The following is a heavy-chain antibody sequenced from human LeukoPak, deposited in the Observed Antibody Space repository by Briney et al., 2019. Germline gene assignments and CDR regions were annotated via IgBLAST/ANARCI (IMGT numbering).Heavy chain of an antibody. CDR1: GFAFGSEA. CDR2: ISPGGGTT. Sequence: GGFLRLSCAVSGFAFGSEAMSWVRQSPARGLEWVASISPGGGTTYYADYVKGRFTISRDNSKNSLFVQMNSLRAEDTAVYYCAREQGITIFGVVPGPFDPWGQGTLVTVSS. D-gene: IGHD3-3*01. CDR3: AREQGITIFGVVPGPFDP. V-gene: IGHV3-23*01. J-gene: IGHJ5*02.